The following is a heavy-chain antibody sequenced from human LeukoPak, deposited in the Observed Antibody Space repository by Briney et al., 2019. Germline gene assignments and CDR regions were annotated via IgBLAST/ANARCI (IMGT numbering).Heavy chain of an antibody. CDR1: GFTFSSYS. CDR2: ISSSSSYI. Sequence: GGSLRLSCAASGFTFSSYSMNWVRQAPGKGLEWVSSISSSSSYIYYADPVKGRFTISRDNAKNSLYLQMNSLRAEDTAVYYCAREYDSSGWPEIDYWGQGTLVTVSS. CDR3: AREYDSSGWPEIDY. J-gene: IGHJ4*02. D-gene: IGHD6-19*01. V-gene: IGHV3-21*01.